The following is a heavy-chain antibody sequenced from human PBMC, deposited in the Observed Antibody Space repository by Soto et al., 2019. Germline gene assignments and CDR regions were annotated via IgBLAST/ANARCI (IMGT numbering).Heavy chain of an antibody. CDR1: GFTFLDHA. D-gene: IGHD2-21*01. Sequence: EVQLVESGGALVQPGRSLRLSCAASGFTFLDHAMHWVRQVPGKGLEWISGISWNSETTRYAESVKGRFTISRDNAKNSLEMQMNSLRVEDTALYYCAKGKAGAGAFNAFDVWGQGTIVTVSS. CDR2: ISWNSETT. V-gene: IGHV3-9*01. J-gene: IGHJ3*01. CDR3: AKGKAGAGAFNAFDV.